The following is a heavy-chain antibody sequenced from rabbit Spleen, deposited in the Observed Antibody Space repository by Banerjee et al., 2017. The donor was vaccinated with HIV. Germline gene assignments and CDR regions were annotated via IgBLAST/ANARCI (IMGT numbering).Heavy chain of an antibody. CDR3: ARSYGDSSYYGLNL. D-gene: IGHD8-1*01. Sequence: QSLEESGGDLVKPGASLTLTCTASGFSFSSNYYMCWVRQAPGKGLEWIGCIVTGDGSAYYASWVNGRFTLSRASATTVTLQMTSLTAADTATYLCARSYGDSSYYGLNLWGPGTLVTVS. CDR1: GFSFSSNYY. CDR2: IVTGDGSA. V-gene: IGHV1S40*01. J-gene: IGHJ4*01.